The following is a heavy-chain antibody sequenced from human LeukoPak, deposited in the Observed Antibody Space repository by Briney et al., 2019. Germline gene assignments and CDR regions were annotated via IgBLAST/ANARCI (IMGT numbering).Heavy chain of an antibody. D-gene: IGHD6-19*01. CDR3: ARDGRVAVAGTGAYYYYYYMDV. CDR2: ISGYNGNT. J-gene: IGHJ6*03. Sequence: ASVKVSCKASGYTFTSYGISWVRQAPGQGLEWMGWISGYNGNTNYAQKLQGRVTMTTDTSTSTAYMELRSLRSDDTAVYYCARDGRVAVAGTGAYYYYYYMDVWGKGTTVTISS. V-gene: IGHV1-18*01. CDR1: GYTFTSYG.